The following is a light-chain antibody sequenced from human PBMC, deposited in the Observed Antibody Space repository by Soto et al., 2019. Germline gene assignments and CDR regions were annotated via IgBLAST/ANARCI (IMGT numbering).Light chain of an antibody. CDR3: QQSYSTPQT. V-gene: IGKV1-39*01. CDR1: QSISSY. J-gene: IGKJ1*01. Sequence: DIQMTQSPSSLSASVGDRVTITCRASQSISSYLNWYQQKPEKAPKLLIYAASSLQSGVPSRFSGSGSGTDCTLTISSLQPEDFATYYCQQSYSTPQTVGQGTKVEIK. CDR2: AAS.